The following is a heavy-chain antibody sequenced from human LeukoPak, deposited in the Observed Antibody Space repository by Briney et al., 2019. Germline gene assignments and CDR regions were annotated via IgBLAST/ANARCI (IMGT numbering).Heavy chain of an antibody. J-gene: IGHJ3*02. Sequence: GGSLRLSCAASGFTFSSYNMNWVRQAPGKGLEWVSSISGSGTYMFYPDPVKGRFTISRDNARNSLYLQMSSLRAEDTAVYYCARDYYFASGTPHAFDIWGQGTMVTVSS. D-gene: IGHD3-10*01. CDR2: ISGSGTYM. CDR1: GFTFSSYN. V-gene: IGHV3-21*01. CDR3: ARDYYFASGTPHAFDI.